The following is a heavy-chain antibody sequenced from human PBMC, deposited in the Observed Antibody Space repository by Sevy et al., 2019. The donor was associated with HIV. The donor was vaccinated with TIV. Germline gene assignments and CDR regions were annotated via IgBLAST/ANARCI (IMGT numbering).Heavy chain of an antibody. J-gene: IGHJ3*02. CDR3: ARVWVAGDAFDI. CDR1: GFTFSSYW. D-gene: IGHD6-19*01. V-gene: IGHV3-74*01. Sequence: GGSLRLSCAASGFTFSSYWMHWVRQAPGKGLVWVSRINSDGSSTSYADSVKGRFTISRDNAKNTLYLQMNSLRAEDTAVYYCARVWVAGDAFDIWGQWTMVTVSS. CDR2: INSDGSST.